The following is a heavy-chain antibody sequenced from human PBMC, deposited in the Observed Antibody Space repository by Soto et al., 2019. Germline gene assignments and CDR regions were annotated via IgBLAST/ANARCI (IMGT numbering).Heavy chain of an antibody. Sequence: QVQLVESGGGVVQPGRSLRLSCAASGFTFSSYGMHWVRQAPGKGLEWVAVISYDGSNKYYADSVKGRFTISRDNPKNTLYLQMNSLRAEDTAVYYCAKEYCSGGSCYEMDVWGKGTTVTVSS. D-gene: IGHD2-15*01. CDR3: AKEYCSGGSCYEMDV. J-gene: IGHJ6*04. CDR1: GFTFSSYG. V-gene: IGHV3-30*18. CDR2: ISYDGSNK.